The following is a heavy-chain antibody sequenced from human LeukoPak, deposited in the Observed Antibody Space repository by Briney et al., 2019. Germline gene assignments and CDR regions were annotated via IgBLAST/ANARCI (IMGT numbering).Heavy chain of an antibody. CDR2: IYYSGST. Sequence: SETLSFTCTVSGGSISSSSYYWGWIRQPPGKGLEWIGSIYYSGSTYYNPSLKSRVTISVDKSKNQSSLKLSSVTAADTAVYYCARKPIVNSAWYYFDYWGQGTLVTVSS. D-gene: IGHD3-22*01. V-gene: IGHV4-39*07. J-gene: IGHJ4*02. CDR1: GGSISSSSYY. CDR3: ARKPIVNSAWYYFDY.